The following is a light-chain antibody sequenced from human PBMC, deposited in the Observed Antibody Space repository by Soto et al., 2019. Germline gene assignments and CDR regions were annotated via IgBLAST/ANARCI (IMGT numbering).Light chain of an antibody. CDR1: QSVDSK. CDR3: QHYRTWLWT. Sequence: EIVMTQSPGTLSVSPGERATLSCRSSQSVDSKLAWYQQKPGQGPRLLIYGASSRATGIPARFSGSGSGTEFTLTISSLQSEDFAVYYCQHYRTWLWTFGQGIKVEIK. CDR2: GAS. V-gene: IGKV3-15*01. J-gene: IGKJ1*01.